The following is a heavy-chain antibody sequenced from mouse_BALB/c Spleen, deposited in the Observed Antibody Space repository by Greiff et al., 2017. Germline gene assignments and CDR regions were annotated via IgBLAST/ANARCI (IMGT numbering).Heavy chain of an antibody. CDR1: GFNIKDTY. CDR3: AREDYRSYFDY. D-gene: IGHD2-14*01. Sequence: VQLQQSGAELVKPGASVKLSCTASGFNIKDTYMHWVKQRPEQGLEWIGRIDPANGNTKYDPKFQGKATLTADTSSNTAYLQLSSLTSEDTAVYYCAREDYRSYFDYWGQGTTLTVSS. J-gene: IGHJ2*01. CDR2: IDPANGNT. V-gene: IGHV14-3*02.